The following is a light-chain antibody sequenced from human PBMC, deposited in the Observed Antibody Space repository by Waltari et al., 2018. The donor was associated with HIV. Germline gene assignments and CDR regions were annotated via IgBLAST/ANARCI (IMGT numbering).Light chain of an antibody. CDR1: GSNIGTNT. CDR3: AAWEVSLNGQVV. J-gene: IGLJ2*01. Sequence: HSVLTQPASVSATPGQRVTISCSGSGSNIGTNTVSWYQIFPGTAPKLFIFGDDQRPSGVPDRFSGSKSGTSASLTISGLQSEDEATYFCAAWEVSLNGQVVFGGGTLLTVL. CDR2: GDD. V-gene: IGLV1-44*01.